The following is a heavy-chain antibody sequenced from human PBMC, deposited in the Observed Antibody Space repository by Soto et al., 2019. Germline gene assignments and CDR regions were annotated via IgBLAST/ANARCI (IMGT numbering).Heavy chain of an antibody. D-gene: IGHD3-9*01. CDR3: ARGSPRVRYFDWLLSHFDY. Sequence: SETLSFTCAVYGGSFSGYYWSWIRQPPGKGLEWIGEINHSGSTNYNPSLKSRVTISVDTSKNQFSLKLSSVTAADTAVYYCARGSPRVRYFDWLLSHFDYWGQGTLVTVSS. CDR1: GGSFSGYY. J-gene: IGHJ4*02. V-gene: IGHV4-34*01. CDR2: INHSGST.